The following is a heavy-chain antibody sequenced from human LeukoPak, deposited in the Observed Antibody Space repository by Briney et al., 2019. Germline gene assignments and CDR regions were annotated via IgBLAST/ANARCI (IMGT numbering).Heavy chain of an antibody. V-gene: IGHV4-59*13. CDR1: GGSISSYY. CDR2: IYYSGGT. Sequence: KPSETLSLTCTVSGGSISSYYWSWIRQPPGKGLEWIGYIYYSGGTNYNPSLKSRVTISVDTSKNQFYLKLSSVTAADTAVYYCARVLYYYDSSGCYYDAFDIWGQGTMVTVSS. CDR3: ARVLYYYDSSGCYYDAFDI. J-gene: IGHJ3*02. D-gene: IGHD3-22*01.